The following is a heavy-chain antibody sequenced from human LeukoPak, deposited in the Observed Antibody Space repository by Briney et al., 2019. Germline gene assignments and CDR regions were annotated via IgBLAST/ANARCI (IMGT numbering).Heavy chain of an antibody. V-gene: IGHV3-21*06. Sequence: GGSLRLSRAASGFNFAIYSMSWVRQAPGKGLEWVASMGSSGSHIYYADSVKGRFTISRDNAQNSLYLQLNSLGAEDTAVYFCAKTGGYCTTNCRGMGNRFESWGQGALVAVSS. CDR2: MGSSGSHI. CDR3: AKTGGYCTTNCRGMGNRFES. J-gene: IGHJ5*01. D-gene: IGHD2-8*01. CDR1: GFNFAIYS.